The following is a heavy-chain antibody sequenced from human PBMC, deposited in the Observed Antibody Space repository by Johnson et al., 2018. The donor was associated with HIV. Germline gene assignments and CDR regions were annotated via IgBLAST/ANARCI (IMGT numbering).Heavy chain of an antibody. CDR2: IRFDGSNK. Sequence: QVQLVESGGGVVQPGTSLRLSCAASGFTFSTFAMHWVRQAPGKGLEWVAFIRFDGSNKFYADSVKGRFTLSRDNSKNTLYLQMNSLRAEDTAVYYCARDRGWELLLGAFDIWGQGTMVTVSS. D-gene: IGHD1-26*01. J-gene: IGHJ3*02. V-gene: IGHV3-30*04. CDR1: GFTFSTFA. CDR3: ARDRGWELLLGAFDI.